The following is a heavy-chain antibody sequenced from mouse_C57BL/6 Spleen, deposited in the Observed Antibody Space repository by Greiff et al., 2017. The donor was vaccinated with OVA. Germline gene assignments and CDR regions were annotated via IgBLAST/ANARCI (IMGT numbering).Heavy chain of an antibody. CDR2: INPNNGGT. D-gene: IGHD2-2*01. Sequence: DVKLQESGPELVKPGASVKMSCKASGYTFTDYNMHWVKQSHGKSLEWIGYINPNNGGTSYNQKFKGKATLTVNKSSSTAYMELRSLTSEDSAVYYCARPNGYDVSYWYFDVWGTGTTVTVSS. CDR1: GYTFTDYN. CDR3: ARPNGYDVSYWYFDV. V-gene: IGHV1-22*01. J-gene: IGHJ1*03.